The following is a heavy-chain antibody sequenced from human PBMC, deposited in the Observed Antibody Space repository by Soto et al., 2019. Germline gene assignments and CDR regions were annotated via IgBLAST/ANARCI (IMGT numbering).Heavy chain of an antibody. CDR3: ARSLTPRAGYFDY. V-gene: IGHV3-30-3*01. J-gene: IGHJ4*02. Sequence: PGGSLRPSCTASGFTFTNYAMHWVRQAPGKGLEWVAVISNDGSNKDDADSVKGRFTISRDNSKNTLYLQMNSLRAEDTAVYYCARSLTPRAGYFDYWGQGTLVTVSS. CDR2: ISNDGSNK. CDR1: GFTFTNYA.